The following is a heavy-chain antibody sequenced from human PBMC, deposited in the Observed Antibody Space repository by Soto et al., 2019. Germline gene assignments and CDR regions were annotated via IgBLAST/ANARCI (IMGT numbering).Heavy chain of an antibody. J-gene: IGHJ5*02. D-gene: IGHD3-22*01. CDR1: GFTFSSYS. CDR3: ARGLYYYDSSGYYSP. V-gene: IGHV3-21*01. Sequence: GGSLRLSCAASGFTFSSYSMNWVRQAPGKGLEWVSPISSSSSYIYYADSVKGRFTISRDNAKNSLYLQMNSLRAEDTAVYYCARGLYYYDSSGYYSPWGQGTLVTVSS. CDR2: ISSSSSYI.